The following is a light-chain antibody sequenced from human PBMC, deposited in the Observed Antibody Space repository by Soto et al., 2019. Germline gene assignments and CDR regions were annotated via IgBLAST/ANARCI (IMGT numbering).Light chain of an antibody. CDR2: DAS. V-gene: IGKV3-11*01. CDR3: QQRSNFIT. CDR1: QCVSSY. Sequence: IVLTQSPATLSLSPGERSTLPCRASQCVSSYLAWYQQKPGQAPRLLIYDASNRATGIPARFSGSGSGTDFTLTISSLEPEDFAVYYCQQRSNFITFGQGTRLEIK. J-gene: IGKJ5*01.